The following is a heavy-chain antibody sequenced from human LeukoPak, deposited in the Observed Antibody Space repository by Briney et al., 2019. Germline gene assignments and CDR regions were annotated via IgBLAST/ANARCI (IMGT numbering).Heavy chain of an antibody. V-gene: IGHV4-34*01. J-gene: IGHJ5*02. CDR2: ISHSGST. Sequence: SETLSLTCAVYGGSFSGYYWSWIRQPPGKGLEWIGEISHSGSTNYDPSLKSRVTISVDTSKNQFSLKLSSATAADTAVYYCARGRSGYSYRNWFDPWGQGTLVTVSS. CDR1: GGSFSGYY. CDR3: ARGRSGYSYRNWFDP. D-gene: IGHD5-18*01.